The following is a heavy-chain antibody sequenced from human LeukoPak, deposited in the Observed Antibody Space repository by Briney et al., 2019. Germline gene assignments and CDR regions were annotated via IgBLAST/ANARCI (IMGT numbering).Heavy chain of an antibody. CDR3: AKRGVVIRVFLVGFHKEAYYFDS. Sequence: GGSLRLSCAASGFTFSDHVMHWVRQAPGKGLEWVAGTSYDGTNKYEADSVKGRFIISRDNSKNTLFLQMNSLRAEDTAVYFCAKRGVVIRVFLVGFHKEAYYFDSWGQGALVTVSS. D-gene: IGHD3-10*01. CDR1: GFTFSDHV. CDR2: TSYDGTNK. J-gene: IGHJ4*02. V-gene: IGHV3-30*18.